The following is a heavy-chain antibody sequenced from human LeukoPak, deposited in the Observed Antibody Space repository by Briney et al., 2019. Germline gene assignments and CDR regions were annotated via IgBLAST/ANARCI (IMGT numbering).Heavy chain of an antibody. CDR1: GYTFSAFY. CDR2: INPNSGGT. D-gene: IGHD2-15*01. V-gene: IGHV1-2*02. CDR3: ARSQVWGYCSGGSCYDHWFDP. J-gene: IGHJ5*02. Sequence: GASVKVSCKTSGYTFSAFYMHWVRRAPGQGLEWMGWINPNSGGTNYAQKFQGRVTMTRDTSISTAYMELSRLRSDDTAVYYCARSQVWGYCSGGSCYDHWFDPWGQGTLVTVSS.